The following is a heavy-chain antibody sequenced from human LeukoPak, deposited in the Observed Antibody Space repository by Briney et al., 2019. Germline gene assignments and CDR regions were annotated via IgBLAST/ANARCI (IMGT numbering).Heavy chain of an antibody. CDR2: MNPNSGNT. CDR3: ARGRIAAAAYHYYGMDV. V-gene: IGHV1-8*01. J-gene: IGHJ6*02. D-gene: IGHD6-13*01. Sequence: PLASVKVSCKASGYTFTSYDINWVRQATGQGLEWMGWMNPNSGNTGYAQKFQGRVTMTRNTSISTAYMELSSLRSEDTAVYYCARGRIAAAAYHYYGMDVWGQGTTVTVSS. CDR1: GYTFTSYD.